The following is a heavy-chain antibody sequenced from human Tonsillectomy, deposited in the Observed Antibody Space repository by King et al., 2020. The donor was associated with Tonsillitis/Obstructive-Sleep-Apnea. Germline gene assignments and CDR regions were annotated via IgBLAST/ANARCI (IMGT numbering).Heavy chain of an antibody. J-gene: IGHJ4*02. V-gene: IGHV3-15*07. CDR2: INSNPDGGTA. CDR1: GFTFTNAW. Sequence: VQLVESGGGVVRPGGSLRLSCAASGFTFTNAWMNWVRQAPGKGLEWVGRINSNPDGGTAAYAAPVKGRFILSRDDSRATLYLQMNSLKTEDTAVCYCTYGERLGDFSGCEYWGQGTLVTVSS. CDR3: TYGERLGDFSGCEY. D-gene: IGHD3-16*02.